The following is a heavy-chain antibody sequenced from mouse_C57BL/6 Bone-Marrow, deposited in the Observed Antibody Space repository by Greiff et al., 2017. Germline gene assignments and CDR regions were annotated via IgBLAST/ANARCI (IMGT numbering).Heavy chain of an antibody. V-gene: IGHV1-63*01. CDR3: ARSAYYSSWFAY. D-gene: IGHD2-12*01. Sequence: QVQLQQSGAELVRPGTSVKMSCKASGYTFTNYWIGWAKQRPGHGLEWIGDIYPGGGYTNYNGKFKGKATLTADKSSSTAYMQFSSLTSEDSATDYCARSAYYSSWFAYGGQGTLVTVYA. CDR2: IYPGGGYT. J-gene: IGHJ3*01. CDR1: GYTFTNYW.